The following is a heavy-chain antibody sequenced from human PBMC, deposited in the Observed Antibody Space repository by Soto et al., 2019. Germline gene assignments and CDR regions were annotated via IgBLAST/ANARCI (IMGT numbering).Heavy chain of an antibody. CDR3: ARPPLPGYSIHFNS. D-gene: IGHD2-15*01. CDR2: VYPRDSDT. CDR1: GYIFIDYW. V-gene: IGHV5-51*01. J-gene: IGHJ4*02. Sequence: ESLKISCKASGYIFIDYWIGWVRQMPGKGLEWMGIVYPRDSDTRYSPSFQGQVTISADRSTGTAFLQWRSLKASDTALYYCARPPLPGYSIHFNSWGQGTLVTVSS.